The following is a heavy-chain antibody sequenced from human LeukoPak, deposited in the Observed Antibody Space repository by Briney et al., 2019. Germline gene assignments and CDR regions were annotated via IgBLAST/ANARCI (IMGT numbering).Heavy chain of an antibody. D-gene: IGHD4/OR15-4a*01. V-gene: IGHV3-74*03. CDR1: GFTFSSYE. CDR3: ERDYGA. J-gene: IGHJ5*02. Sequence: GGSLRLSCAASGFTFSSYEMNWVRQAPGKGLVWVSRINSDGSATTYADFVKGRFTISRDNAKNTLYLQMNSLRVDDTAMYYCERDYGAWGQGTLVTVSP. CDR2: INSDGSAT.